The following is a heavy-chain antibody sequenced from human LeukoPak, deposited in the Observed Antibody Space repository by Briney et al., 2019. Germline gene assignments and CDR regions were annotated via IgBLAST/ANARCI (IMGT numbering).Heavy chain of an antibody. Sequence: GESLKISCEAFGYTFTRSWIGWVRQMPGKGLEWVGIIYPGDSDIRYSPSFQGQVTISVDKSISTAYLQWSSLKASATAMYYCARVSLGAGVYWGQGTLVTVSS. CDR1: GYTFTRSW. V-gene: IGHV5-51*01. CDR2: IYPGDSDI. CDR3: ARVSLGAGVY. J-gene: IGHJ4*02. D-gene: IGHD1-26*01.